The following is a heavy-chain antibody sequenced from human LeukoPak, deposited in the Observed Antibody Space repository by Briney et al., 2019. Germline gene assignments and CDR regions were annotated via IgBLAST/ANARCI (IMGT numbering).Heavy chain of an antibody. Sequence: GGSLRLSCAASGFTFSSYAMSWVRQAPGKGLEWVSAISGSGGSTYYADSVKGRFTISRDNSKNTLYLQMNSLRAEDTAVYYCARVAKRFLEPTSYYFDYWGQGTLVTVSS. D-gene: IGHD3-3*01. CDR1: GFTFSSYA. CDR3: ARVAKRFLEPTSYYFDY. J-gene: IGHJ4*02. CDR2: ISGSGGST. V-gene: IGHV3-23*01.